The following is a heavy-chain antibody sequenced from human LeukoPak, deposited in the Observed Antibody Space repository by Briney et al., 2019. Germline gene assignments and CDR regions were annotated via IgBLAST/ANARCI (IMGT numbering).Heavy chain of an antibody. CDR1: GCRFTSYW. D-gene: IGHD5-18*01. Sequence: GGALQISFKGSGCRFTSYWIGWGRPMPGKGLGWRGIIYPGHSDTRYSPSFQAQVTISADKSISPAYLQWSSLKASDTAMYYCARFDTAGYGMDVWGKGTTVTVSS. J-gene: IGHJ6*04. V-gene: IGHV5-51*01. CDR3: ARFDTAGYGMDV. CDR2: IYPGHSDT.